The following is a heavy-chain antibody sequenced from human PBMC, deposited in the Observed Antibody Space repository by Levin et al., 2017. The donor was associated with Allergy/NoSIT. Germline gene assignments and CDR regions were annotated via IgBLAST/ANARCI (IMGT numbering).Heavy chain of an antibody. D-gene: IGHD3-10*01. V-gene: IGHV3-64D*06. CDR3: VKESTGSGSYGFYYYYYYMDV. J-gene: IGHJ6*03. CDR2: ISSNGGST. Sequence: LSLTCSASGFTFSSYAMHWVRQAPGKGLEYVSAISSNGGSTYYADSVKGRFTISRDNSKNTLYLQMSSLRAEDTAVYYCVKESTGSGSYGFYYYYYYMDVWGKGTTVTVSS. CDR1: GFTFSSYA.